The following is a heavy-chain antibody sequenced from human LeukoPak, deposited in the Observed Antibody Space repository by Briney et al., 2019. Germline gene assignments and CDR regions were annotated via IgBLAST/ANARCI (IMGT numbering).Heavy chain of an antibody. J-gene: IGHJ4*02. CDR3: ARLAGGTAMVPARYYFDY. CDR1: GGTFSSYA. V-gene: IGHV1-69*01. D-gene: IGHD5-18*01. Sequence: ASVKVSCKASGGTFSSYAISWVRQAPGQGLEWMGGIIPIFGTANYAQKFQGRVTITADESTSTAYMELSSLRSEDTAVYYCARLAGGTAMVPARYYFDYWGQGTLVTVSS. CDR2: IIPIFGTA.